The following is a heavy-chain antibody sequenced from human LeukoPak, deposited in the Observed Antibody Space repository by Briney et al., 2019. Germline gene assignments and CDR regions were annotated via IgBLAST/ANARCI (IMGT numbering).Heavy chain of an antibody. CDR1: GFTFSSYA. CDR2: NSGSGGST. V-gene: IGHV3-23*01. Sequence: GGSLRLSCAASGFTFSSYAMSWVRQAPGKGLEWVSANSGSGGSTYYADSVKGRFTISRDNSKNTLYLQMNSLRAEDTAVYYCAKLSTPYGDYGNWFDPWGQGTLVTVSS. CDR3: AKLSTPYGDYGNWFDP. D-gene: IGHD4-17*01. J-gene: IGHJ5*02.